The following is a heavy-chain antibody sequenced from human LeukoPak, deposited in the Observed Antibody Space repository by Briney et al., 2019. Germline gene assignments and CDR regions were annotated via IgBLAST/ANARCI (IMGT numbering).Heavy chain of an antibody. Sequence: SETLSLTCTVSGGSISSYYWSWIRQPAGKGLEWIGRIYTSGSTNYNPSLKSRVTMSVDTSKNQFSLKLSSVTAADTAVYYCARDHPEWWDIVVVPAARRYNWFDPWGQGTLVTVSS. CDR1: GGSISSYY. CDR3: ARDHPEWWDIVVVPAARRYNWFDP. V-gene: IGHV4-4*07. CDR2: IYTSGST. D-gene: IGHD2-2*01. J-gene: IGHJ5*02.